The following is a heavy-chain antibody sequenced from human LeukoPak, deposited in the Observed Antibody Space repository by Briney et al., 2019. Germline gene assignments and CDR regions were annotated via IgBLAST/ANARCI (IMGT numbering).Heavy chain of an antibody. D-gene: IGHD3-10*01. CDR2: IYGINNT. V-gene: IGHV3-53*01. J-gene: IGHJ6*03. Sequence: PGGSLRLSCAASGFNVISNYMTWVRQAPGQGLEWVSVIYGINNTYYADSVKGRLTISRDTSKNTLDLQMNSLRAEDTAIYYCARVRGSGSYSNYYYMDVWGEGTTVTVSS. CDR1: GFNVISNY. CDR3: ARVRGSGSYSNYYYMDV.